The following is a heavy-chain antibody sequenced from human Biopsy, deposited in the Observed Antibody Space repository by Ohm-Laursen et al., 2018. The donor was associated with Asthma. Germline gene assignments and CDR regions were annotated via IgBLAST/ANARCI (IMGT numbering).Heavy chain of an antibody. CDR1: GFTFSSYG. Sequence: SLRLSCAASGFTFSSYGMHWVRQAPGKGLEWVAVIWYDGSNKYYADSVKGRFTISRDNSKNTLCLQMNSLRAEDTAVYYCARDREYSSGWYQPLFDYWGQGTLVTVSS. J-gene: IGHJ4*02. CDR2: IWYDGSNK. CDR3: ARDREYSSGWYQPLFDY. V-gene: IGHV3-33*01. D-gene: IGHD6-19*01.